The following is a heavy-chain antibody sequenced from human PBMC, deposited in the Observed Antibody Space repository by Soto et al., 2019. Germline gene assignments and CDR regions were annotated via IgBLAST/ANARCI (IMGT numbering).Heavy chain of an antibody. J-gene: IGHJ6*02. Sequence: SETLSLTCTVSGDSISSADYYWSWIRQTPGKGLEWIGHIFYSGTTYYNPSLKSRLTISVDTSKNHFSLRLTSVTAADTAVYYCARDLWVEPELYYYGLDVWGQGTTVTVSS. CDR3: ARDLWVEPELYYYGLDV. D-gene: IGHD1-1*01. CDR1: GDSISSADYY. V-gene: IGHV4-30-4*01. CDR2: IFYSGTT.